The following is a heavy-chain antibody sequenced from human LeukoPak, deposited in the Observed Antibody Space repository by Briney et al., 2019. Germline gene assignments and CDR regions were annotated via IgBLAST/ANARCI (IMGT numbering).Heavy chain of an antibody. CDR3: VKSNSRYQPWTLDI. CDR1: GDSITGYY. D-gene: IGHD2-2*01. Sequence: SETLSLTCIVPGDSITGYYWGWIRQPPGKGLEWIGNIYYTGNTYYNSSLKSRVTISVDTSNNQLSLKVNSVTAADTAMYYCVKSNSRYQPWTLDIWGRGTMVTVSS. V-gene: IGHV4-39*07. CDR2: IYYTGNT. J-gene: IGHJ3*02.